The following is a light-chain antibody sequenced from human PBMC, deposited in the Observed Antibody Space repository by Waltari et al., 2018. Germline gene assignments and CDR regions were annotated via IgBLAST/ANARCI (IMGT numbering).Light chain of an antibody. Sequence: DIQMTQSPSSLSASVGDKVTITCRAGPTINKDLTWYQQKPGKAPRVLIYAASTLQSGVPSRFSGGGSGTDFTLTISSLQPEDFGTYFCQQSYSLPWTFGQGTKVEIE. CDR3: QQSYSLPWT. V-gene: IGKV1-39*01. J-gene: IGKJ1*01. CDR2: AAS. CDR1: PTINKD.